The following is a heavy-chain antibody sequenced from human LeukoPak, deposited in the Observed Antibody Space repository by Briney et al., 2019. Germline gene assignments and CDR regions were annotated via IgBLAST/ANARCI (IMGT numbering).Heavy chain of an antibody. CDR1: GGSIRNYY. V-gene: IGHV4-59*08. Sequence: SETLSLSCSVSGGSIRNYYWSWIRQPPGKGLEWIGYISYSGNTNYNPSLKSRLTISVDLSTNQFSLKLTSVTGADTAVYYCARHSSWYYDFDYWGQGTLVTVS. J-gene: IGHJ4*02. D-gene: IGHD6-13*01. CDR3: ARHSSWYYDFDY. CDR2: ISYSGNT.